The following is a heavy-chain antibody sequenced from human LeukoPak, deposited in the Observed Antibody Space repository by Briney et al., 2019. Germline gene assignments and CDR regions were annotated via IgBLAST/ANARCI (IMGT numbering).Heavy chain of an antibody. CDR2: ISDSGVTT. CDR1: GFTFSIYS. V-gene: IGHV3-23*01. Sequence: GGSLRLSCAASGFTFSIYSMIWVRQVPGKGLEWVSTISDSGVTTHYADSVKGRFTISRDNSKSTLYLQMSSLRAVDTAIYYCAKDPSTFLTTGWYFDLWGRGTLVTVSS. J-gene: IGHJ2*01. D-gene: IGHD4-17*01. CDR3: AKDPSTFLTTGWYFDL.